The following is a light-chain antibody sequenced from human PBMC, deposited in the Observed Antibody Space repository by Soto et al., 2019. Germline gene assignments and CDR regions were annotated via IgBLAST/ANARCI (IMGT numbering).Light chain of an antibody. V-gene: IGKV1-39*01. CDR1: QSISTY. CDR2: AAS. CDR3: QQSYSPPFT. Sequence: DIQMTQSPSSLSAFVGDRVTITCRASQSISTYLNWYQHKPGKAPKLLIYAASTLQRGVPSRFIGSGSGTDFTLTISSLQPEDFPTYYCQQSYSPPFTFGPGTKVDI. J-gene: IGKJ3*01.